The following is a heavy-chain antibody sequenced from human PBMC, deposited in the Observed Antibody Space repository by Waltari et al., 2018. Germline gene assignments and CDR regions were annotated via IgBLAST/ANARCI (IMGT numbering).Heavy chain of an antibody. J-gene: IGHJ6*02. D-gene: IGHD4-17*01. CDR1: GGTFSSYA. V-gene: IGHV1-69*13. Sequence: QVQLVQSGAEVKKPGSSVKVSCKASGGTFSSYAISWVRQAPGHGLEWMGGIIPIFGTANDAQKFQGRVTITADESTSTAYMELSSLRSEDTAVYYCARTGGRDGDYQDYYYYGMDVWGQGTTVTVSS. CDR3: ARTGGRDGDYQDYYYYGMDV. CDR2: IIPIFGTA.